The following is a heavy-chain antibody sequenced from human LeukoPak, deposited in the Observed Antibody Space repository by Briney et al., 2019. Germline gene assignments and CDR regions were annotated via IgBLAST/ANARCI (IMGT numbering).Heavy chain of an antibody. V-gene: IGHV4-30-2*01. CDR1: GVSISSGGHS. CDR2: IHRSGGT. CDR3: ARDLPLAAAAKDVFDL. D-gene: IGHD6-13*01. J-gene: IGHJ3*01. Sequence: SQTLSLTCTVSGVSISSGGHSWSWIRQPPGKGLEWIANIHRSGGTYYNPPLKSRVTISIDRSKNQFSLTLSSVTAADTAAYYCARDLPLAAAAKDVFDLWGQGTLVTVSS.